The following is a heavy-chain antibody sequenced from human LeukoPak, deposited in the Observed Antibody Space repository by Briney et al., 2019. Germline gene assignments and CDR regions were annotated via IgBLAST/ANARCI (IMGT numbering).Heavy chain of an antibody. CDR3: ARNDVVAGTGPFDM. Sequence: GGSLRLSCVASGFTFSSYGMHWVRQAPPQGLVWVSDISSDGSSTTYADSVKGRFTISKDNAKNTLYLQMNSFRAEDTAVYYRARNDVVAGTGPFDMWGEGTMVTIST. CDR2: ISSDGSST. V-gene: IGHV3-74*01. J-gene: IGHJ3*02. D-gene: IGHD6-19*01. CDR1: GFTFSSYG.